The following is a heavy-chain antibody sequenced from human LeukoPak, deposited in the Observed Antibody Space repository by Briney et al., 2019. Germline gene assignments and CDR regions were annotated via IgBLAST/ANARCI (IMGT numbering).Heavy chain of an antibody. V-gene: IGHV4-59*01. CDR3: ARVSGYYDSSGYYNYYGMDV. CDR2: IYYSGST. J-gene: IGHJ6*02. CDR1: GGSISSYY. Sequence: SETLSLTCTVFGGSISSYYWSWIRQPPGKGLEWIGYIYYSGSTNYNPSLKSRVTISVDTSKNQFSLKLSSVTAADTAVYYCARVSGYYDSSGYYNYYGMDVWGQGTTVTVSS. D-gene: IGHD3-22*01.